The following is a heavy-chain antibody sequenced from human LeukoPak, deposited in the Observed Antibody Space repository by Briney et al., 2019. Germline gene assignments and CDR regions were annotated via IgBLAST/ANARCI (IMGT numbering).Heavy chain of an antibody. J-gene: IGHJ4*02. V-gene: IGHV3-23*01. CDR3: ASRVDTTLV. CDR2: IRGSGVAT. Sequence: GGSLRLSCAASGFNVYSYAMSWVRQAPGKGLEWVSAIRGSGVATFYADSVKGRFTISRDNSRNTLYLQMNSLRAEDTAVYFCASRVDTTLVWGQGTLVTVSS. D-gene: IGHD1-1*01. CDR1: GFNVYSYA.